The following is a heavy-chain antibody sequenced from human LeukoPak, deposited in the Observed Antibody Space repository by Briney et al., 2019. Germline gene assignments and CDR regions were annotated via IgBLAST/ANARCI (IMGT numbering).Heavy chain of an antibody. J-gene: IGHJ4*02. CDR3: ASLLERTFGGVIVPPR. Sequence: SQTLSLTCTVSGGSISSGGYYWSWIRQHPGKGLEWIGYIYYSGSTYYNPSLKSRVTISVDTSKNQFSLKLSSVTVADTAVYYCASLLERTFGGVIVPPRWGQGTLVTVSS. D-gene: IGHD3-16*02. V-gene: IGHV4-31*03. CDR2: IYYSGST. CDR1: GGSISSGGYY.